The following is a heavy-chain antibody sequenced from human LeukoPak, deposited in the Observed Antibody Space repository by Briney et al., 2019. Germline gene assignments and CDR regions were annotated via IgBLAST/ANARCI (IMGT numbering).Heavy chain of an antibody. CDR3: ASWYDGSGSYSRVY. Sequence: GASVKVSCKASGGTFSSYAISWVRQAPGQGLEWMGIINPSGGSTSYAQKFQGRVTMTRDASTSTVYMELSSLRSEDTAVYYCASWYDGSGSYSRVYWGQGTLVTVSS. J-gene: IGHJ4*02. CDR2: INPSGGST. D-gene: IGHD3-10*01. V-gene: IGHV1-46*01. CDR1: GGTFSSYA.